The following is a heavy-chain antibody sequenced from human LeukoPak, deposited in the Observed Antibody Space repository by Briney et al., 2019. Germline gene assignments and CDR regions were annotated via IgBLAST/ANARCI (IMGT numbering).Heavy chain of an antibody. J-gene: IGHJ4*02. CDR1: GYSISSGYY. V-gene: IGHV4-38-2*01. Sequence: PSETLSLTCAVSGYSISSGYYWGWIRQPPGKGLEWIGSIYHSGSTYHNPSLKSRVTISVDTSKNQFSLKLSSVTAADTAVYYCARVGGYDILTGYYPLPFDYWGQGTLVTVSS. D-gene: IGHD3-9*01. CDR3: ARVGGYDILTGYYPLPFDY. CDR2: IYHSGST.